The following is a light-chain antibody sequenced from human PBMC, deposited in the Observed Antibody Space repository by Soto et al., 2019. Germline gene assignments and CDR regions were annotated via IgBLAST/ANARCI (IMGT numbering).Light chain of an antibody. CDR3: KQYDSSSPP. Sequence: DIQMTQSPSTLSASVGDGVTITCRASQNISVWLAWYQQRPGKAPKFLMYDASSLETGVPSRFSGSGSGTEFTLTIRSLQPDDSATYYCKQYDSSSPPFGQGTKLEIK. V-gene: IGKV1-5*01. J-gene: IGKJ2*01. CDR2: DAS. CDR1: QNISVW.